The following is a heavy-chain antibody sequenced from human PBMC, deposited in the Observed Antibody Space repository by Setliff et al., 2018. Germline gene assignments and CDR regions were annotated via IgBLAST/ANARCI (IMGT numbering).Heavy chain of an antibody. V-gene: IGHV4-31*03. J-gene: IGHJ3*02. D-gene: IGHD4-17*01. CDR2: IYYSGST. CDR3: ARDPLTTNRRRAFDI. Sequence: PSETLSLTCTVSGGSISSGGYYWSWIRQHPGKGLEWIGYIYYSGSTYYNPSLKSRVTISVDTSKNQFSLKLSSVTAADTAVYYCARDPLTTNRRRAFDIWGQGRMVTVSS. CDR1: GGSISSGGYY.